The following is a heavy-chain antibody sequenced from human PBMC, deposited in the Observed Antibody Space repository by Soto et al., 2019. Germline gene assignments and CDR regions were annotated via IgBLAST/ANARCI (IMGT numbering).Heavy chain of an antibody. J-gene: IGHJ6*02. CDR1: GYTFTGYY. Sequence: GASVKVSCKASGYTFTGYYMHWVRQAPGQGLEWMGWINPNSGGTNYAQKFQGRVTMTRVTSISTAYMELSSLRSDDTALYYCAKDPNIVVVPAATGGMAVWGQGTSVTVSS. CDR3: AKDPNIVVVPAATGGMAV. D-gene: IGHD2-2*01. CDR2: INPNSGGT. V-gene: IGHV1-2*02.